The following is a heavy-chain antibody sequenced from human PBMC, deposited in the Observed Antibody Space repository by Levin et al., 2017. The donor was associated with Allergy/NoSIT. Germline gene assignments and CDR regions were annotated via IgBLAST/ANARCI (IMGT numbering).Heavy chain of an antibody. CDR1: GYTFTSYY. Sequence: ASVKVTCKASGYTFTSYYIHWVRQAPGQGLEWMGIINPSGDYTDYAQKFQGRVTTTRDTSTSTVYMELSSLRSEDTAVYYCARGGYSSGWYGWDYWGQGTLVTVSS. CDR2: INPSGDYT. CDR3: ARGGYSSGWYGWDY. V-gene: IGHV1-46*01. J-gene: IGHJ4*02. D-gene: IGHD6-19*01.